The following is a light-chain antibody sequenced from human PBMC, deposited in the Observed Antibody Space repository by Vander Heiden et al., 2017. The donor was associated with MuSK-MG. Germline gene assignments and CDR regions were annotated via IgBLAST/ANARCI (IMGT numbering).Light chain of an antibody. J-gene: IGLJ2*01. V-gene: IGLV1-47*01. CDR3: AAWDDSLSGVV. CDR2: RNN. CDR1: RSNLGSNY. Sequence: QSVLTQPPSASGTPGQRVTISCSGRRSNLGSNYVYWYQQLPGTAPKLLIYRNNQRRSGVPDRFSGSKSGTSASLAISGLRSEDEADYYCAAWDDSLSGVVFGGGTKLTVL.